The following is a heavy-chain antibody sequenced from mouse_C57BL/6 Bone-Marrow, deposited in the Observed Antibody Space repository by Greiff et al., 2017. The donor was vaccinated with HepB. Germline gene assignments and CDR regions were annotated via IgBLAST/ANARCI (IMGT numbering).Heavy chain of an antibody. D-gene: IGHD1-1*01. Sequence: QVQLKQSGPELVKPGASVKISCKASGYAFSSSWMNWVKQRPGKGLEWIGQIYPGDGDTNYNGKFKGKATLTADKSSSTAYMQLSSLTSEDSAVYFCARRGYYYGSRPTWYFDVWGTGTTVTVSS. CDR1: GYAFSSSW. CDR3: ARRGYYYGSRPTWYFDV. J-gene: IGHJ1*03. V-gene: IGHV1-80*01. CDR2: IYPGDGDT.